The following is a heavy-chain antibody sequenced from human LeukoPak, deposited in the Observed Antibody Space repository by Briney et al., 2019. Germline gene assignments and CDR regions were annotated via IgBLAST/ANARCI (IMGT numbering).Heavy chain of an antibody. CDR1: GFTFSSYG. J-gene: IGHJ4*02. CDR2: IWYDGCNK. Sequence: GRSLRLSCAASGFTFSSYGMHWVRQAPGKGLEWVAVIWYDGCNKYYADSVKGRFTISRDNSKNTLYLQMNSLRAEDTAVYYCARATRGILRYFDWLSHFDYWGQGTLVTVSS. V-gene: IGHV3-33*01. D-gene: IGHD3-9*01. CDR3: ARATRGILRYFDWLSHFDY.